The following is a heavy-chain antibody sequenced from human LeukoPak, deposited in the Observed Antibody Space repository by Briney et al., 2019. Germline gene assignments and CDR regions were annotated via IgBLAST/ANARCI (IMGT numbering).Heavy chain of an antibody. D-gene: IGHD5-18*01. CDR3: TTGPDTAMDTFDY. Sequence: PGGSLRLSCAASGFTFSNAWMSWVRQAPGKGLEWVGRIKSKTDGGTTDYAAPVKGGFTISRDDSKNTLYLQMNSLKTEDTAVYYCTTGPDTAMDTFDYWGQGTLVTVSS. CDR1: GFTFSNAW. CDR2: IKSKTDGGTT. V-gene: IGHV3-15*01. J-gene: IGHJ4*02.